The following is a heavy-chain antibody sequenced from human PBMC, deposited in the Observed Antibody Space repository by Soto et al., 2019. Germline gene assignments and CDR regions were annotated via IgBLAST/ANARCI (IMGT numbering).Heavy chain of an antibody. Sequence: NPSESLSLTCAVYGGSFSGYSWSWIRQPPGRGLEWIGEINHSGSTNYNPSLKCRVTISLDTSKNQLSLKLSSVNAADRGVYYCGRGGVRWMVSAYFDHWGQGTLVTVSS. CDR2: INHSGST. D-gene: IGHD2-15*01. CDR3: GRGGVRWMVSAYFDH. CDR1: GGSFSGYS. V-gene: IGHV4-34*01. J-gene: IGHJ4*02.